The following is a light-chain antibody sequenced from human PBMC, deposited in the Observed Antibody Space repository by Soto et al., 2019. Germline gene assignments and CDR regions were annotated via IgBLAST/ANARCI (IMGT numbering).Light chain of an antibody. V-gene: IGLV2-8*01. CDR1: SSDVGGYNY. J-gene: IGLJ2*01. Sequence: QSALTQPPSASGSPGQSVTISCTGTSSDVGGYNYVSWYQQHPGKAPKLMIHEVSKRPSGVPDRFSGSKSGNTASLTVSGLQAEDEADYSCSSYAGSNNFARVFGGGTKLTVL. CDR2: EVS. CDR3: SSYAGSNNFARV.